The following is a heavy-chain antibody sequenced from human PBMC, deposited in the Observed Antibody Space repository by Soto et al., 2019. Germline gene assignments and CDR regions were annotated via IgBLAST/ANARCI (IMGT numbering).Heavy chain of an antibody. CDR2: ISSNSAYI. CDR1: GFTFSSYW. D-gene: IGHD6-13*01. J-gene: IGHJ5*02. Sequence: GGSLRLSCAASGFTFSSYWMHWVRQAPGKGLEWVSTISSNSAYIYYTDALRGRSTISRDNAKNSLHLQMNSLRAEDTAVYYCTRDASRDSSARGWFDPWGPGTLVTVSS. V-gene: IGHV3-21*01. CDR3: TRDASRDSSARGWFDP.